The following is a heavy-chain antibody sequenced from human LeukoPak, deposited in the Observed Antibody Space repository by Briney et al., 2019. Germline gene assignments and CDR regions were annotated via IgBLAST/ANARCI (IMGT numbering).Heavy chain of an antibody. CDR3: ARKGYSYGYRYYYYYYYMDV. CDR2: INHSGST. CDR1: GGSFSGYY. V-gene: IGHV4-34*01. Sequence: SETLSLTCAVYGGSFSGYYWSWIRQPPGKGLEWIGEINHSGSTNYNPSLKSRVTISVDTSKNQFSLKLSSVTAADTAVYYCARKGYSYGYRYYYYYYYMDVWGKGTTVTVSS. J-gene: IGHJ6*03. D-gene: IGHD5-18*01.